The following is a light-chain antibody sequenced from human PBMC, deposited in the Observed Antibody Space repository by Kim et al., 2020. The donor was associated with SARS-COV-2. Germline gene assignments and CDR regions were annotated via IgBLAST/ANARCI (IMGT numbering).Light chain of an antibody. CDR1: SSDVGSYNL. V-gene: IGLV2-23*01. J-gene: IGLJ2*01. Sequence: VSGSPGQSITISCTGTSSDVGSYNLVSWYQQQPGKAPKRMIYEGSKRPSGVSNRFSGSKSGNTASLTISGLQAEDEGDYYCCSHGVFGGGTQLTVL. CDR3: CSHGV. CDR2: EGS.